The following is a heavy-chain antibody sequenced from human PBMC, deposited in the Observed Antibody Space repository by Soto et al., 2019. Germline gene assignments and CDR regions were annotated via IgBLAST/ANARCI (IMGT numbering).Heavy chain of an antibody. CDR2: INHSGST. Sequence: SETLSLTCAVYGGSFNGYYWTLIRQPPGKGPEWIGDINHSGSTTYNPSLKIRVTISVDTSKNQLSLKLRSVTAADMAVFYCARAPDKYYLDSWGQGTLVTVSS. V-gene: IGHV4-34*01. J-gene: IGHJ4*02. CDR3: ARAPDKYYLDS. CDR1: GGSFNGYY.